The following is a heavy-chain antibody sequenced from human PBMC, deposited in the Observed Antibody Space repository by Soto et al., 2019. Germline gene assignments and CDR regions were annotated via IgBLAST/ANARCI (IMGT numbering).Heavy chain of an antibody. Sequence: GGSLRLSCAASGFTFSNAWMNWVRQSPGKGLEWVGRIKSKSDGETTDYAAPVKGRFTISRDDSKNTLYLQMNSLKTEDTAVYYCTTGLTYYYDSSGYYWAGGMDVWGQGITVTVSS. CDR3: TTGLTYYYDSSGYYWAGGMDV. CDR2: IKSKSDGETT. CDR1: GFTFSNAW. D-gene: IGHD3-22*01. V-gene: IGHV3-15*01. J-gene: IGHJ6*02.